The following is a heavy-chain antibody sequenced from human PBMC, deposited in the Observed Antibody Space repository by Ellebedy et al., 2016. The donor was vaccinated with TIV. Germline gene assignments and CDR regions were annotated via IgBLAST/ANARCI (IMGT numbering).Heavy chain of an antibody. J-gene: IGHJ6*03. V-gene: IGHV3-23*01. CDR3: AKAPTAIFAHFYYYYYYMDV. D-gene: IGHD2-21*02. CDR2: ISCSGGST. Sequence: GGSLRLSXAASGFTFSSYAISWVRQAPGRRLEWVSAISCSGGSTHYVDSVRGRFTISRGNSKNTLYLQMTSLRAEDTAVYYCAKAPTAIFAHFYYYYYYMDVWGKGTTVTVSS. CDR1: GFTFSSYA.